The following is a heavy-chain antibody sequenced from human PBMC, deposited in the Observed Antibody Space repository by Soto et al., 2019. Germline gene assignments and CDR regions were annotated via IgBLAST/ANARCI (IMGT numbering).Heavy chain of an antibody. D-gene: IGHD2-15*01. J-gene: IGHJ3*02. CDR1: GYTFTGYF. Sequence: QVQLVQSGAEVKEPGASVKVSCKASGYTFTGYFIHWVRQVPGQGFEWMGWINPSSGGTNYALKFRGRVTLTTDTSISTAHMQLSSLRSDDTAVYYCARLTGGYCSGGSCFESAFDIWGQGTMVTVSS. CDR2: INPSSGGT. CDR3: ARLTGGYCSGGSCFESAFDI. V-gene: IGHV1-2*02.